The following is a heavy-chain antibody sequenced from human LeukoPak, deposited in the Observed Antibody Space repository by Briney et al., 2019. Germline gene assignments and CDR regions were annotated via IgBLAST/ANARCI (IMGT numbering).Heavy chain of an antibody. CDR3: AREGRYSSSWYRGAFDI. J-gene: IGHJ3*02. CDR1: GFTFSSYA. CDR2: ISGSGGST. V-gene: IGHV3-23*01. Sequence: GGSLRLSCAASGFTFSSYAMSWVRQAPGKGLEWVSAISGSGGSTYYADSVKGRFTISRDNSKNTLYLQMNSLRAEDTAVYYCAREGRYSSSWYRGAFDIWGQGTMVTVSS. D-gene: IGHD6-13*01.